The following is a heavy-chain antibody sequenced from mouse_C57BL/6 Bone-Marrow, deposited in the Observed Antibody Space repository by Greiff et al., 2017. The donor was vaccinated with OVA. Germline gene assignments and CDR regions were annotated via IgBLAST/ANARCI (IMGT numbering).Heavy chain of an antibody. CDR3: ARGGNRAWFAY. V-gene: IGHV1-54*01. CDR2: INPGSGGT. CDR1: GYAFTNYL. J-gene: IGHJ3*01. Sequence: VQLQQSGAELVRPGTSVKVSCKASGYAFTNYLIEWVKQRPGQGLEWIGVINPGSGGTNYNEKFKGKATLTADKSSSTAYMQLSSLSSEDSAVYFCARGGNRAWFAYWGQGTLVTVSA.